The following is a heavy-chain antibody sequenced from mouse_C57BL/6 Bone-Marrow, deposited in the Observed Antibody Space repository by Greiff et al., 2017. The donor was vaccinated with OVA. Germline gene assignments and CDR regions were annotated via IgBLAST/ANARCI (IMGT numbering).Heavy chain of an antibody. CDR1: GYTFTSYW. J-gene: IGHJ1*03. Sequence: QVQLQQSGAELVKPGASVKLSCKASGYTFTSYWMHWVKQRPGQGLEWIGMIHPNSGSTNYNEKFKSKATLTVDKSSSTAYMQLSSLTSEDSAVYYCANDGDYLYWYFDVWGTGTTVTVSS. CDR2: IHPNSGST. V-gene: IGHV1-64*01. CDR3: ANDGDYLYWYFDV. D-gene: IGHD2-3*01.